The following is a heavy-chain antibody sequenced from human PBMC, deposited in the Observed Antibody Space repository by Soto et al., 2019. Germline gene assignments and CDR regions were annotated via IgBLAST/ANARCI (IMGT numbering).Heavy chain of an antibody. CDR2: IYWDDDK. J-gene: IGHJ4*01. CDR1: GFSLSTTGVG. Sequence: QITLKESGPTLVKPTQTLTLTCTFSGFSLSTTGVGVGWIRQPPGKALDWLALIYWDDDKRYSPSLKSSLTIPNDNHKNQVASTWTNMDPKHADTYYCVHAAAVATGCGYLGHGTLGTFFS. D-gene: IGHD2-15*01. CDR3: VHAAAVATGCGY. V-gene: IGHV2-5*02.